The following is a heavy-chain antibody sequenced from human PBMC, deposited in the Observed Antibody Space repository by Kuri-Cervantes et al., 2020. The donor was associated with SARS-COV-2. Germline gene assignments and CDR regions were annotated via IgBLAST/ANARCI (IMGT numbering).Heavy chain of an antibody. CDR3: ARVQNQIVPDY. Sequence: ASVKVSCKASGYTFTSYYMHWVRQAPGQGLEWMGWISAYNGNTNYAQKLQGRVTMTTDTSTSTAYMELRSLRSDDTAVYYCARVQNQIVPDYWGQGTLVTVSS. J-gene: IGHJ4*02. CDR1: GYTFTSYY. V-gene: IGHV1-18*04. CDR2: ISAYNGNT. D-gene: IGHD1-26*01.